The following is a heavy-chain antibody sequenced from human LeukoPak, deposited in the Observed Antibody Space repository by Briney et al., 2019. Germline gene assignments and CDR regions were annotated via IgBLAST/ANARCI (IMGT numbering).Heavy chain of an antibody. J-gene: IGHJ4*02. CDR1: GFSFSSFW. Sequence: GGSLRLSCAASGFSFSSFWMNWVRQAPGKGLEWVSSISSSSSYIYYADSVKGRFTISRDNAKNSLYLQMNSLRAEDTAVFYWTREKMATTIDYGGQGTLVTVSS. CDR2: ISSSSSYI. D-gene: IGHD5-24*01. CDR3: TREKMATTIDY. V-gene: IGHV3-21*01.